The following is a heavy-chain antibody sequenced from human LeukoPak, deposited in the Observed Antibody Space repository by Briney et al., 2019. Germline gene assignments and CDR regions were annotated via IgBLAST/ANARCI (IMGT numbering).Heavy chain of an antibody. D-gene: IGHD2-21*01. CDR2: IYYSGST. J-gene: IGHJ4*02. CDR1: GDSISSGDYY. Sequence: PSETLSLTCIVSGDSISSGDYYWAWLRQPPGKGLEWIGSIYYSGSTLYNPSLKSRVTISVDASKNQFSLKLNSVTAADTAVLYCARHKNCASITHCHFDSWGQGILVTVSS. V-gene: IGHV4-39*01. CDR3: ARHKNCASITHCHFDS.